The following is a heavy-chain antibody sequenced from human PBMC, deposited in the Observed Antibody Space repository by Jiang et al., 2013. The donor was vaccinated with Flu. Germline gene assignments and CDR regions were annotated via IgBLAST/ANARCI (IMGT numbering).Heavy chain of an antibody. CDR1: GGTFSSYA. D-gene: IGHD5-24*01. V-gene: IGHV1-69*06. CDR3: ASTAAGWLQTYYFDY. Sequence: GAEVKKPGSSVKVSCKASGGTFSSYAISWVRQAPGQGLEWMGGIIPIFGTANYAQKFQGRVTITADKSTSTAYMELSSLRSEDTAVYYCASTAAGWLQTYYFDYWGQGTLVTVSS. CDR2: IIPIFGTA. J-gene: IGHJ4*02.